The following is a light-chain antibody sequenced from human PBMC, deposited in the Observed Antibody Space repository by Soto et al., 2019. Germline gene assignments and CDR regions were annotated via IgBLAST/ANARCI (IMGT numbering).Light chain of an antibody. Sequence: EIVLTQSPGTLSLSPGESATLSCRASQSVSAGYFAWYQQKPGQAPRLIIYETSSRMTGISDRFSGSGSGTDFTLTISRLEPEDFAVYYCQQYGNSPTFGQGTKVDI. CDR2: ETS. J-gene: IGKJ1*01. CDR3: QQYGNSPT. V-gene: IGKV3-20*01. CDR1: QSVSAGY.